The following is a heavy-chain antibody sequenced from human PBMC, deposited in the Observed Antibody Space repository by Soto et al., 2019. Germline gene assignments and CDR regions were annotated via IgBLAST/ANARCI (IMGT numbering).Heavy chain of an antibody. CDR2: IYPGDPDI. CDR1: GYDFTNYW. Sequence: PGESLKISCKASGYDFTNYWIAWVRQTPGRGLEWMGMIYPGDPDIRYNPSFRGRVTISADKSITSAFMQWGSLKASDTAIYYCARFRAPRRQLISMSFHLWGLGTLVTVSS. J-gene: IGHJ4*03. CDR3: ARFRAPRRQLISMSFHL. D-gene: IGHD6-13*01. V-gene: IGHV5-51*01.